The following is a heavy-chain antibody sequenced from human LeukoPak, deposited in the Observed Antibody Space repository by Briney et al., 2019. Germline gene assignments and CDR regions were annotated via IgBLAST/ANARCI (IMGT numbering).Heavy chain of an antibody. V-gene: IGHV5-51*01. J-gene: IGHJ4*02. D-gene: IGHD3-10*01. CDR2: IYPGDSDT. CDR3: ARRMTRGVITSPFDS. Sequence: GESLKISCQGSGYSFTNYWIGWVRQLPGKGLESMGLIYPGDSDTTYSPSFQGQVTISADKSISTAYLQWSSLKASDTAMYYCARRMTRGVITSPFDSWGQGTLVSVSS. CDR1: GYSFTNYW.